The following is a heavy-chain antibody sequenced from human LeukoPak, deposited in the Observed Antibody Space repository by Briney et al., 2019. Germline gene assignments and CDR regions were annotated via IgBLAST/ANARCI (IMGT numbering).Heavy chain of an antibody. V-gene: IGHV4-38-2*02. J-gene: IGHJ4*02. CDR3: ARENWVFDY. CDR2: VYRSGTT. CDR1: GYSISSGYH. Sequence: SETLSLTCVVYGYSISSGYHWGWIRQPPGKGLEWIGSVYRSGTTYYDPSLKSRVTISVDTSKNQISLKMRSVTAADTAMYYCARENWVFDYWGQGILVTVSS. D-gene: IGHD7-27*01.